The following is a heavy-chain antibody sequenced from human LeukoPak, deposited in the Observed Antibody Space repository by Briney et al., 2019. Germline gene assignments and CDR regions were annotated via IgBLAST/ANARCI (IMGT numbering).Heavy chain of an antibody. CDR2: ISGSGGST. V-gene: IGHV3-23*01. CDR3: AKDLYGDIVVVPAARR. CDR1: GFTFSSYA. Sequence: PGGSLRLSCAASGFTFSSYAMSWVRQAPGKGLEWVSAISGSGGSTYYADSVKGRFTISRDNSKNTLYLQMNSLRAEDTAVYYCAKDLYGDIVVVPAARRWGQGTLVTVSS. J-gene: IGHJ4*02. D-gene: IGHD2-2*01.